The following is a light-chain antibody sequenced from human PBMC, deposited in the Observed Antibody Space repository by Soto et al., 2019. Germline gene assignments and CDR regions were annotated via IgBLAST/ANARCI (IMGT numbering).Light chain of an antibody. CDR3: QHYKMYSPWT. V-gene: IGKV1-5*03. J-gene: IGKJ1*01. Sequence: DIQMTQSPSTLSASVGDRVTITCRASQSISTWLAWYQQKSGKAPKLLIYEASSLGSGVPSRFSGSGSGTEFTLTISSLQPDDFASYYCQHYKMYSPWTFGQGTKVDIK. CDR1: QSISTW. CDR2: EAS.